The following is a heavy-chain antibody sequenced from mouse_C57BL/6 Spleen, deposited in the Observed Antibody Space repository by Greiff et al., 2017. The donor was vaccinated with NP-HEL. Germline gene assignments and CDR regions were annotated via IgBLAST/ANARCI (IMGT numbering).Heavy chain of an antibody. J-gene: IGHJ2*01. CDR3: ARLHSSGFFFDY. CDR1: GYTFTSYW. V-gene: IGHV1-52*01. CDR2: IDPSDSET. Sequence: QVQLKESGAELVRPGSSVKLSCKASGYTFTSYWMHWVKQRPIQGLEWIGNIDPSDSETHYNQKFKDKATLTVDKSSSTAYMQLSSLTSEDSAVYYCARLHSSGFFFDYWGQGTTLTVSS. D-gene: IGHD3-2*02.